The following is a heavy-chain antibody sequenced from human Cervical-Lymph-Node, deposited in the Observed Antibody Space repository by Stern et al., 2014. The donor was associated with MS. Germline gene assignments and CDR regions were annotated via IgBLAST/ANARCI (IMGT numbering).Heavy chain of an antibody. CDR3: ARIPPGYSVAWDWYFDL. J-gene: IGHJ2*01. V-gene: IGHV2-26*01. CDR2: IFSNDEK. CDR1: GFSLSNARMG. Sequence: QVTLKESGPVLVKPTETLTLTCTVSGFSLSNARMGVSWIRQPPGKALEWLAHIFSNDEKTSSTTPKRMLNLPKDTPKSHVVPTLTNMDPVDTATYYCARIPPGYSVAWDWYFDLWGRGTLVTVSS. D-gene: IGHD6-13*01.